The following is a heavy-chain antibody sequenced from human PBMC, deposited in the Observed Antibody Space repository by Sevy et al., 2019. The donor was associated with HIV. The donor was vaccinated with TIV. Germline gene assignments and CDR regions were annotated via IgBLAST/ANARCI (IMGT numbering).Heavy chain of an antibody. CDR3: ARGGHSGSYFDY. V-gene: IGHV4-61*01. D-gene: IGHD1-26*01. Sequence: SETLSLTCTVSGGSVSSGSYYWSWIRQPPGKGLEWIGYIYYSGSTNYNPSLKSRVTISVDTSKNQFSLKLSSVTAADTAVYYCARGGHSGSYFDYWGQGTLVTVSS. J-gene: IGHJ4*02. CDR2: IYYSGST. CDR1: GGSVSSGSYY.